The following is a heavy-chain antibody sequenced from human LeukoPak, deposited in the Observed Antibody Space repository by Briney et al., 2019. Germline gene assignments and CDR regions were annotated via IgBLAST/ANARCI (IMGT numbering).Heavy chain of an antibody. CDR1: AFSVSSNH. Sequence: SGGSLRLSCAASAFSVSSNHMSWVRQAPGKGLEWVSFIYSTGNTYYADSVQGRFTISRDNSKNTLYLQMNSLRAEDTAVYYCARAPQWDLSADYYYYMDVWGEGTTVTVSS. CDR3: ARAPQWDLSADYYYYMDV. J-gene: IGHJ6*03. V-gene: IGHV3-53*01. D-gene: IGHD1-26*01. CDR2: IYSTGNT.